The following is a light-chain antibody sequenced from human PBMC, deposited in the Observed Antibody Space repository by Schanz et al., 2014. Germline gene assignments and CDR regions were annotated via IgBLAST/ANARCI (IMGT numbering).Light chain of an antibody. J-gene: IGKJ4*01. CDR2: GAS. CDR1: QSVDRNY. CDR3: QHYDSAPLT. V-gene: IGKV3-20*01. Sequence: EIVLTQSPGTLSLSPGERGTISCRASQSVDRNYFAWYQQRPGQAPRLLIYGASNRATGIPDRFSGSGSGTDFTLTISRLEPEYFAVYYCQHYDSAPLTFGGGTRVEIK.